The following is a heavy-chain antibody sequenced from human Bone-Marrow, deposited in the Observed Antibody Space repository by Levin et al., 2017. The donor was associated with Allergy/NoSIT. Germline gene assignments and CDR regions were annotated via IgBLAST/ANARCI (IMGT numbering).Heavy chain of an antibody. CDR3: ARDRWEDYGDYGGPDY. D-gene: IGHD4-17*01. CDR2: ISSSSSYI. Sequence: GESLKISCAASGFTFSSYSMNWVRQAPGKGLEWVSSISSSSSYIYYADSVKGRFTISRDNAKNSLYLQMNSLRAEDTAVYYCARDRWEDYGDYGGPDYWGQGTLVTVSS. J-gene: IGHJ4*02. CDR1: GFTFSSYS. V-gene: IGHV3-21*01.